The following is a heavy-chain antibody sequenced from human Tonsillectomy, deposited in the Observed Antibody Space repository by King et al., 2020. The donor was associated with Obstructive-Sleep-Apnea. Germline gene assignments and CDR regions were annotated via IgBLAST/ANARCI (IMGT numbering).Heavy chain of an antibody. CDR3: ARGSGPRQIIMSH. J-gene: IGHJ4*02. CDR1: GFTFRNYA. D-gene: IGHD3-10*02. V-gene: IGHV3-23*04. Sequence: VQLVESGGDLLQRGGSLRLSCAASGFTFRNYAMSWVRQAPGKGPEWVSGISGSGGSTYYADSVKGRFTISRDNSQNTLFLEMNSLRAEDTAQYYCARGSGPRQIIMSHWGRGTLVTVSS. CDR2: ISGSGGST.